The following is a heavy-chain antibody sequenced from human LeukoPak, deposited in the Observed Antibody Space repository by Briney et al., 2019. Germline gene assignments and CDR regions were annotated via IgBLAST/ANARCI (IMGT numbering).Heavy chain of an antibody. D-gene: IGHD3-9*01. J-gene: IGHJ4*02. CDR3: ARIPSGVYFDWLQSYFDY. Sequence: SETLSLTCTVSGYSISSGYYWGWIRQPPGKGLEWIGSIYHSGSTYYNPSLKSRVTISVDTSKNQFPLKLSSVTAADTAVYYCARIPSGVYFDWLQSYFDYWGQGTLVTVSS. V-gene: IGHV4-38-2*02. CDR2: IYHSGST. CDR1: GYSISSGYY.